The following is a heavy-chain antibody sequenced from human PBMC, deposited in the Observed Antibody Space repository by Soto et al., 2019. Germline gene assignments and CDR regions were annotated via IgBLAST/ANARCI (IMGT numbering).Heavy chain of an antibody. CDR2: INRSGST. V-gene: IGHV4-34*01. J-gene: IGHJ4*02. CDR1: GGSFSGYY. CDR3: ARGGAYYYDSSTYCNEFDY. D-gene: IGHD3-22*01. Sequence: SETLSLTCAVYGGSFSGYYWSWIRQPPGKGLEWIGEINRSGSTKCNPSLKSRVTISVDTSKNQFSLNLGSVTAADTAVYYCARGGAYYYDSSTYCNEFDYWGRGTLVTVSS.